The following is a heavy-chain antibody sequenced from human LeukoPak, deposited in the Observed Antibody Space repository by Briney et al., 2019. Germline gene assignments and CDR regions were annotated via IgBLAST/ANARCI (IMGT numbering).Heavy chain of an antibody. CDR3: TRQDAVTPPAIPGAVEM. Sequence: PSETLSLTCTVSGGSITDSTYYWGWFRQSPGTALEWIGSLYYIGRSYYNPSLKSRVIISADTSKNLLSLRVTSLTAEDTALYYCTRQDAVTPPAIPGAVEMWGQGAMVTVSS. J-gene: IGHJ3*02. CDR2: LYYIGRS. CDR1: GGSITDSTYY. V-gene: IGHV4-39*01. D-gene: IGHD2-21*02.